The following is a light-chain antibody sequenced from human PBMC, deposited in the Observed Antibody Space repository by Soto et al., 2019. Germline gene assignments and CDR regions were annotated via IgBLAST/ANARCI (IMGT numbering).Light chain of an antibody. J-gene: IGKJ2*01. CDR3: QQSYSTPYT. CDR1: QSISSY. CDR2: AAS. Sequence: DLQMTQSPSSLSASVGDRVTITCRASQSISSYLNWYQQKPGKAPNLLIYAASSLQSGVPSRFSGSGSGTDFTLTISSLQPEDFATYYCQQSYSTPYTFGQGTKLEI. V-gene: IGKV1-39*01.